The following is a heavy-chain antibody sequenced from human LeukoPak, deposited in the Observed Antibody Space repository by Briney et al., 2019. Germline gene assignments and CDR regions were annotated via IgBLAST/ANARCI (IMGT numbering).Heavy chain of an antibody. CDR1: GDSIGGSSDY. V-gene: IGHV4-39*01. CDR2: IFYTGRS. CDR3: ARPHSSSWPPGY. D-gene: IGHD6-13*01. Sequence: SETLSLTCAVSGDSIGGSSDYWVWIRQPPGKGLEWVASIFYTGRSYYNPSLRSRVTISVDTSKNQFSLKLSSVTAADTAVYYCARPHSSSWPPGYWGQGTLVTVSS. J-gene: IGHJ4*02.